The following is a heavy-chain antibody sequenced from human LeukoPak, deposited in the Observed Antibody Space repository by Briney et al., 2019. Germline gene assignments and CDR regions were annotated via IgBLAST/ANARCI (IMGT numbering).Heavy chain of an antibody. D-gene: IGHD2-15*01. V-gene: IGHV3-48*03. Sequence: PGGSLRLSCAASGFTFSSYEMNWVRQAPGKGLEWVSYISSSCSTIYYADSVKGRFTISRDNAKNSLYLQMNSLRAEDTAVYYCARDSLVEAATLFYYYYGMDVWGQGTTVTVSS. CDR3: ARDSLVEAATLFYYYYGMDV. CDR2: ISSSCSTI. J-gene: IGHJ6*02. CDR1: GFTFSSYE.